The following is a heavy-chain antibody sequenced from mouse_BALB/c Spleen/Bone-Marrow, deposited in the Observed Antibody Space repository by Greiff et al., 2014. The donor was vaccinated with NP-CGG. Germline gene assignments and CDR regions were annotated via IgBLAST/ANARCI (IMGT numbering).Heavy chain of an antibody. J-gene: IGHJ3*01. V-gene: IGHV1-62-2*01. CDR3: ARHEANWSWFAY. CDR1: GYTFTEYT. CDR2: FYPGSGSI. Sequence: QVQLKESGAELVKPGASVRLSCKASGYTFTEYTIHWVKQRSGQGLEWIGWFYPGSGSIKYNEKFKDKATLTADKSSSTVYMELSRLTSEDSAVYFCARHEANWSWFAYWGQGTLVTVSA. D-gene: IGHD4-1*01.